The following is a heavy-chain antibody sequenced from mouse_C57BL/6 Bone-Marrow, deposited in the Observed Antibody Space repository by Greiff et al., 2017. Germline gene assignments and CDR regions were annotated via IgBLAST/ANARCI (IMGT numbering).Heavy chain of an antibody. CDR2: IYPRSGNT. CDR1: GYTFTSYG. D-gene: IGHD1-1*01. J-gene: IGHJ3*01. CDR3: AREDLLLPPFAY. V-gene: IGHV1-81*01. Sequence: VQLQQSGAELARPGASVKLSCKASGYTFTSYGISWVKQRTGQGLEWIGEIYPRSGNTYYNEKFKGKATLTADKSSSTAYMELRSLTSEDSAVYFCAREDLLLPPFAYWGQGTLVAVSA.